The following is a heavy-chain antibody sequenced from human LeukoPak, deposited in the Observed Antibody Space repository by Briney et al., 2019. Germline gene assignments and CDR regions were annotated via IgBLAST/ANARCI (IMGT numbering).Heavy chain of an antibody. CDR2: ISSSDGNSK. CDR1: GFTFSSYG. CDR3: AKWSGNRPLYYFDY. D-gene: IGHD3-3*01. Sequence: GSLRLSCAASGFTFSSYGMHWVRQAPGKGLEWVAAISSSDGNSKYYADSVKGRFTISRDNSKNTVYLQMNSLRADDTAVYYCAKWSGNRPLYYFDYWGQGTLVAVSS. J-gene: IGHJ4*02. V-gene: IGHV3-30*18.